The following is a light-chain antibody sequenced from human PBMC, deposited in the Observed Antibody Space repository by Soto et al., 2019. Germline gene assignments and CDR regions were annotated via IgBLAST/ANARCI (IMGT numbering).Light chain of an antibody. CDR3: QQRSDWPLT. V-gene: IGKV3-11*01. J-gene: IGKJ4*01. CDR2: DAS. Sequence: EIVLTQSPATVSLSQGERATLSCRASQSVRSYLAWYQQKPGQAPRLLISDASNRATGIPARFSGSGSGTDFTLTISSLEPEDFAVYYCQQRSDWPLTFGGGTKVEIK. CDR1: QSVRSY.